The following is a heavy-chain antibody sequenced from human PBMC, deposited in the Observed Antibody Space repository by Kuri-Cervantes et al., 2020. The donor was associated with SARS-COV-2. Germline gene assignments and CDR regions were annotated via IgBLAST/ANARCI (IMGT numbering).Heavy chain of an antibody. J-gene: IGHJ3*02. D-gene: IGHD6-6*01. V-gene: IGHV4-38-2*01. CDR3: ARRGAGSSSAAFDI. Sequence: SETLSLTCAVSGYSISSGYYWGWIRQPPGKGLEWIGIIDHRGSSYYNPPLRSRVTVSVDTSKNQFSLKLSSVTAADTAVYYCARRGAGSSSAAFDIWGQGTMVTVSS. CDR2: IDHRGSS. CDR1: GYSISSGYY.